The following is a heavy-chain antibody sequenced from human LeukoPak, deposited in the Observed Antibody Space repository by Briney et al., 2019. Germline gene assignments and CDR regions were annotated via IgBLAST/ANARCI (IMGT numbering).Heavy chain of an antibody. CDR2: INPNSGGT. V-gene: IGHV1-2*06. D-gene: IGHD2-2*01. CDR3: ARVLSPEYQLLSSLTDYYMDV. Sequence: ASGKVSCKASGYTFTGYYTYWVRQAPGQGLEWMGRINPNSGGTNYAQKFQGRVTMTRDTSISTAYMELSRLRSDDTAVYYCARVLSPEYQLLSSLTDYYMDVWGKGTTVTVSS. CDR1: GYTFTGYY. J-gene: IGHJ6*03.